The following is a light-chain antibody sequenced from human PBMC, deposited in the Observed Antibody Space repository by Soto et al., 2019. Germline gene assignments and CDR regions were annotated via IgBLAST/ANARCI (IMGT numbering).Light chain of an antibody. Sequence: DIQMTQSPSSLSASFGDRVTIXXRSSQSISSYLNWYQQKPGKAPXLLIFAASSLQSGVPSRFSGSRSGPDFTLTISSLQPEDFATYYCQQSFSSPPTFGQGTKVDI. V-gene: IGKV1-39*01. CDR1: QSISSY. CDR3: QQSFSSPPT. CDR2: AAS. J-gene: IGKJ1*01.